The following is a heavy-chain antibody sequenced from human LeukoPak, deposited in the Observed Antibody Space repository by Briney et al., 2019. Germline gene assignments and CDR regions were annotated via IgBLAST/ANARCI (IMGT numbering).Heavy chain of an antibody. D-gene: IGHD4-17*01. CDR2: INHSGST. V-gene: IGHV4-34*01. CDR1: GGSFSGYY. J-gene: IGHJ6*03. CDR3: ARGLDDYGDYGDYYYYYMDV. Sequence: PSETLSLTCAVYGGSFSGYYWSWIRQPPGKGLEWIGEINHSGSTNYNPSLKSRVTISVDTSKNQFSLKLSSVTAADTAVCYCARGLDDYGDYGDYYYYYMDVWGKGTTVTVSS.